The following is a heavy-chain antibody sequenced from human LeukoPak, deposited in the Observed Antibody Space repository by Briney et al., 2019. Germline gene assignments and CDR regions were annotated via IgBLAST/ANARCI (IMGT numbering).Heavy chain of an antibody. V-gene: IGHV4-59*01. CDR1: GGSISSYY. CDR3: ARGGDSSGYPDY. J-gene: IGHJ4*02. Sequence: PSETLSLTCTVSGGSISSYYWSWIRQPPGKGLEWIGYIYYSGSTNYNPSLKSRVTISVDTSKNQFSLNLSSVTAADTAVYYCARGGDSSGYPDYWGQGTLVTVSS. D-gene: IGHD3-22*01. CDR2: IYYSGST.